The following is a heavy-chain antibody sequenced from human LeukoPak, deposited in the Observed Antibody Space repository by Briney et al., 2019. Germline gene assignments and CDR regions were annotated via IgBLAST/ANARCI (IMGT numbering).Heavy chain of an antibody. V-gene: IGHV3-23*01. CDR3: ARHWYYYGSGSYLYYGMDV. D-gene: IGHD3-10*01. CDR1: GFTFSSYA. CDR2: ISGSGGST. J-gene: IGHJ6*02. Sequence: GGSLRLSCAASGFTFSSYAMSWVRQAPGKGLEWVSAISGSGGSTFYADSVKGRFTISRDNSKNTLYLQMNSLRAEDTAVYYCARHWYYYGSGSYLYYGMDVWGQGTTVTVSS.